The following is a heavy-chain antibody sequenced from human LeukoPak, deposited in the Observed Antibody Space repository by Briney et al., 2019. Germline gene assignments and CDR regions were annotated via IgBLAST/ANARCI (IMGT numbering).Heavy chain of an antibody. V-gene: IGHV3-74*03. CDR2: ISDDGSIT. J-gene: IGHJ4*02. CDR3: VRRYYEYNVYDRHFDF. Sequence: GGPQRLSCAASGFTFSRDWMHWLRQAPGKRLVWVSRISDDGSITTYADSVQGRFTISRDNAKSTVFLQMNSLRVEVTAFYFCVRRYYEYNVYDRHFDFWGQGILVTVSS. D-gene: IGHD5/OR15-5a*01. CDR1: GFTFSRDW.